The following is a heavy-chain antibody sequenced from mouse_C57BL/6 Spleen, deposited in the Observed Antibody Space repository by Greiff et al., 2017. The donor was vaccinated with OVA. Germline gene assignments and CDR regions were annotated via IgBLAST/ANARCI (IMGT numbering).Heavy chain of an antibody. CDR1: GFSFNTYA. Sequence: EVQGVESGGGLVQPKGSLKLSCAASGFSFNTYAMNWVRQAPGKGLEWVARIRSKSNNYATYYADSVKDRFTISRDDSESMLYLQMNNLKTEDTAMYYCVRQGDGLDYWGQGTTLTVSS. CDR3: VRQGDGLDY. CDR2: IRSKSNNYAT. D-gene: IGHD2-3*01. J-gene: IGHJ2*01. V-gene: IGHV10-1*01.